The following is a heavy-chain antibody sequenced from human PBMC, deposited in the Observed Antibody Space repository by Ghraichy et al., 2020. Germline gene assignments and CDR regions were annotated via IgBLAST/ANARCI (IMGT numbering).Heavy chain of an antibody. D-gene: IGHD3-3*01. CDR3: ARGFLED. J-gene: IGHJ4*02. Sequence: GEPLNISCAASGFTFSSFAMTWVRQAPGKGLEWVSVIYSGGSTYYADSVKGRFTISRDNSENSLYLQMNSLRAEDTAVYYCARGFLEDWGQGTLVTVSS. V-gene: IGHV3-53*01. CDR2: IYSGGST. CDR1: GFTFSSFA.